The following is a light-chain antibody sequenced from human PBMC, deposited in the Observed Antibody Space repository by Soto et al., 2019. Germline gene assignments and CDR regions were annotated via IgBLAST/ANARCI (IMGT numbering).Light chain of an antibody. Sequence: QSALTQPSSMSGSPGQSITIXCTGTSSDIGXXXHVSWYQQRPGRAPKVLIYDVRIRPSEVSNRFSGSKSGDTASLTISGLQAEDEAVYYCASKTTSSTVLFGGGTQLTVL. J-gene: IGLJ2*01. CDR1: SSDIGXXXH. V-gene: IGLV2-14*03. CDR2: DVR. CDR3: ASKTTSSTVL.